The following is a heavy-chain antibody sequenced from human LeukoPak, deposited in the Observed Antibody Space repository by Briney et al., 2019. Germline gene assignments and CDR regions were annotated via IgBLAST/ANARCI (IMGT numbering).Heavy chain of an antibody. J-gene: IGHJ4*02. CDR2: ICHSGST. CDR3: ASYSRGYYFDY. V-gene: IGHV4-38-2*02. D-gene: IGHD4-11*01. CDR1: GYSISSGYY. Sequence: SETLSLTCTVSGYSISSGYYWGWIRQPPGKGLEWIGSICHSGSTYYNPSLKSRVTISVDTSKSQFSLKLSSVTAADTAVYYCASYSRGYYFDYWGQGTLVTVSS.